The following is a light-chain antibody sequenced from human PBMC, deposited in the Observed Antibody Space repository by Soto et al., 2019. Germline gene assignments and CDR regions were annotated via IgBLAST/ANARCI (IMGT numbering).Light chain of an antibody. CDR1: QGVPSR. V-gene: IGKV3-15*01. CDR3: QQYKSWPRIT. Sequence: EIVLTQSPATLSLSPGEGVTLSCRASQGVPSRIAWYQHKPGQAPRLLIYGASTRATGVPDRFSGTGSGTDFTLTISSLKSEDYAIYYCQQYKSWPRITFGQGTRLDIK. J-gene: IGKJ5*01. CDR2: GAS.